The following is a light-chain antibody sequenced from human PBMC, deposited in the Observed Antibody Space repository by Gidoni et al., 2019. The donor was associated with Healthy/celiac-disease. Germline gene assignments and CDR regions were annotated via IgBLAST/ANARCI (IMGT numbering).Light chain of an antibody. CDR2: GAS. CDR1: QGVSSN. J-gene: IGKJ2*01. Sequence: EIVMTQSPATLSVSPGERATLSCRASQGVSSNLAWYQQKPGQAPRLLIYGASTRATGIPARFSGSGSGTAFTLTISSLQSEDFAVYYCQQYNNWPPVTFGQETKLEIK. CDR3: QQYNNWPPVT. V-gene: IGKV3-15*01.